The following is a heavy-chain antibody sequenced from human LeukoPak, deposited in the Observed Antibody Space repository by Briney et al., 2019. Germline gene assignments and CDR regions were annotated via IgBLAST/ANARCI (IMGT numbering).Heavy chain of an antibody. Sequence: AGGSLRLSCAASGFTFSNYWMSWVRQAPGKGLEWVANIKQDGSEKYYVDSVKGRFTISRDNARDSLYLQMNSLRAEDTAVYYCARDLSSGISDYGDGGWGQGALVTVSS. CDR2: IKQDGSEK. V-gene: IGHV3-7*05. CDR3: ARDLSSGISDYGDGG. D-gene: IGHD4-17*01. J-gene: IGHJ4*02. CDR1: GFTFSNYW.